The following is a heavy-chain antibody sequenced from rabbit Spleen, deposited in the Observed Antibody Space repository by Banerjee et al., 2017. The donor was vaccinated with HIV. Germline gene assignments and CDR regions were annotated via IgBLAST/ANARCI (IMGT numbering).Heavy chain of an antibody. D-gene: IGHD3-1*01. CDR1: GFDFSSYY. J-gene: IGHJ4*01. Sequence: QLEESAGGLVQPGGSLKLSCKASGFDFSSYYMSWVRQAPGKGLEWIGYIDPVFGSTYYASWVNGRFTISSHNAQNTLYLQLNSLTAADTATYFCVRDTWHFKLWGPGTLVTVS. CDR2: IDPVFGST. V-gene: IGHV1S7*01. CDR3: VRDTWHFKL.